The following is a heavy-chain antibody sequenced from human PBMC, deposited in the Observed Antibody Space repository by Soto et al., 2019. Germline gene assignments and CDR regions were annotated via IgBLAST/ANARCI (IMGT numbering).Heavy chain of an antibody. CDR1: GGSISSSSYY. D-gene: IGHD3-22*01. CDR2: IYYSGST. J-gene: IGHJ4*02. V-gene: IGHV4-39*01. CDR3: ARHSYYGSSGYFSTQPYYFDY. Sequence: SETLTLTCTVSGGSISSSSYYWGWIRQPPGKGLEWIGSIYYSGSTYYNPSLKSRVTISVDTSKNQFSLKLSSVTAADTAVYYCARHSYYGSSGYFSTQPYYFDYWGQGTLVTVSS.